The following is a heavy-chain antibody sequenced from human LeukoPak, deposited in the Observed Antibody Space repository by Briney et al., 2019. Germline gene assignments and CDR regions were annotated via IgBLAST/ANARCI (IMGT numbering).Heavy chain of an antibody. Sequence: GGSLRLSCAASGFTFSNYAMSWVRQAAGKGLEWVSTISGRGGSTYYADSVEGRFTISRDNSRNTLYLQMNSLRAEDTAVYYCSHYYDSSGYLDYWGQGTLVTVSS. V-gene: IGHV3-23*01. CDR2: ISGRGGST. D-gene: IGHD3-22*01. CDR1: GFTFSNYA. CDR3: SHYYDSSGYLDY. J-gene: IGHJ4*02.